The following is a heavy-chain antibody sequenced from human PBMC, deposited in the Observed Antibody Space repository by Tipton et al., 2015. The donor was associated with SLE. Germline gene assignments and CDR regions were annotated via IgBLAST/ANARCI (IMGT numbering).Heavy chain of an antibody. CDR2: IYSGGSA. D-gene: IGHD6-13*01. CDR1: GFTLSRNA. V-gene: IGHV3-66*02. J-gene: IGHJ3*02. Sequence: SLRLSCAASGFTLSRNAMSWVRQAPGKGLEWISVIYSGGSAYYVDSVKGRFTISRDNSKNTLYLQMNSLRAEDTAVYYCAAELVDAFDIWGQGTMVTVSS. CDR3: AAELVDAFDI.